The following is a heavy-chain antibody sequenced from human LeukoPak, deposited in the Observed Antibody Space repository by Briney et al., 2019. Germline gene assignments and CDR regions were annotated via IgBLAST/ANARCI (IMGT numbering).Heavy chain of an antibody. Sequence: ASVKVSCKASGYTFTSYDINWVRQATGQGLEWMGWMNPNSGNTGYAQKFQGRVTMTRNTSISTAYMELSRLRSDDTAVYYCARVPLGYCSSTSCSHDAFDIWGQGTMVTVSS. CDR3: ARVPLGYCSSTSCSHDAFDI. CDR1: GYTFTSYD. V-gene: IGHV1-8*01. CDR2: MNPNSGNT. J-gene: IGHJ3*02. D-gene: IGHD2-2*01.